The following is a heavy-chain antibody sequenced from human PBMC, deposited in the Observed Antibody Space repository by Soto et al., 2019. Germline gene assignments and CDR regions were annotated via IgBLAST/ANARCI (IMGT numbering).Heavy chain of an antibody. D-gene: IGHD1-26*01. J-gene: IGHJ4*02. Sequence: QVQLVQSGAEVKKPGASVKVSCKASGYTFTSYGISWVRQAPGQGLEWMGWITAYNGNTNYAQKLQGRVTMTTDTSTSTAYMELRSLRSDDTAVYYCARDKDGSGSYLMAHNDYWGQGTLVTFSS. V-gene: IGHV1-18*01. CDR1: GYTFTSYG. CDR2: ITAYNGNT. CDR3: ARDKDGSGSYLMAHNDY.